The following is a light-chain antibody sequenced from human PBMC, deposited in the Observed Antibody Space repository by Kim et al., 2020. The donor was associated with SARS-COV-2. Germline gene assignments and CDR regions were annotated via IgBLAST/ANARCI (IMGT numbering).Light chain of an antibody. CDR3: QQSYSTLIT. V-gene: IGKV1-39*01. CDR1: QSISSY. CDR2: AAS. Sequence: ASVGDRVTITCRESQSISSYLNWYQQKPGKAPKLLIYAASSLQSGVPSRFSGSGSGTDFTLTISSLQPEDFATYYCQQSYSTLITFGQGTRLEIK. J-gene: IGKJ5*01.